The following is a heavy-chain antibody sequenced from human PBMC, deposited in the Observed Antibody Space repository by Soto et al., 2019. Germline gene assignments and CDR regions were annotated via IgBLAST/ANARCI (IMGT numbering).Heavy chain of an antibody. V-gene: IGHV4-34*01. CDR3: ARGRFTLIAARPSWFDP. Sequence: ETLSLTCAVYGGSFSGYYWSWIRQPPGKGLEWIGEINHSGSTNYNPSLKSRVTISVDTSKNQFSLKLSSVTAADTAVYYCARGRFTLIAARPSWFDPWGQGTLVTVSS. CDR1: GGSFSGYY. J-gene: IGHJ5*02. CDR2: INHSGST. D-gene: IGHD6-6*01.